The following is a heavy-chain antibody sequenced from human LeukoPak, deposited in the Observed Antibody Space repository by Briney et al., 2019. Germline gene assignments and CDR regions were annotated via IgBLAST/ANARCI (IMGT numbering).Heavy chain of an antibody. CDR2: IYYSGST. J-gene: IGHJ5*02. CDR1: GGSISSSSYY. V-gene: IGHV4-39*01. Sequence: PSETLSLTCTVSGGSISSSSYYWGWIRQPPGKGLEWIGSIYYSGSTYYNPSLKSRVTISVDTSKNQFSLKLSSVTAADTAVYYCARRKTERLLWFGELLNEDWFDPWGQGTLVTVSS. D-gene: IGHD3-10*01. CDR3: ARRKTERLLWFGELLNEDWFDP.